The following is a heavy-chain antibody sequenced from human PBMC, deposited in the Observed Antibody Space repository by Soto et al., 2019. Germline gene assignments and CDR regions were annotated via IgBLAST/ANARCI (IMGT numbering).Heavy chain of an antibody. CDR3: ESILTGSTFSAYWLNRSSDL. D-gene: IGHD1-20*01. CDR2: IYYSGST. V-gene: IGHV4-39*01. J-gene: IGHJ2*01. Sequence: SIQQTPGKGLEWIGSIYYSGSTYYNPSLKSRVTISVDTSKNQFSLKLSSVTAADTAVYSCESILTGSTFSAYWLNRSSDL.